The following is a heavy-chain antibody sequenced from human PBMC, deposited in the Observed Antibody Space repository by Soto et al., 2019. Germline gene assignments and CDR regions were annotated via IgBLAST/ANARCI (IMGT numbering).Heavy chain of an antibody. V-gene: IGHV3-66*01. J-gene: IGHJ6*02. CDR3: ARVSTTIGYYYYGMDV. Sequence: GGSLRLSCAASGFTVSSNYMSWVRQAPGKGLEWVSVIYSGGSTYYADSVKGRFTISRDNSKNTLYLQMNSLRAEDTAVYYCARVSTTIGYYYYGMDVWGQGTTVTVSS. D-gene: IGHD1-1*01. CDR1: GFTVSSNY. CDR2: IYSGGST.